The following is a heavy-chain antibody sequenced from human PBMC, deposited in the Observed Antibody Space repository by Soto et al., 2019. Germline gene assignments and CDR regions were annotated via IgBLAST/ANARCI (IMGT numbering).Heavy chain of an antibody. V-gene: IGHV3-21*01. D-gene: IGHD2-21*02. CDR3: AGDRAPFCGGDCGLVDV. CDR2: IRTSSSYI. Sequence: PGGSLRLSCAASGFNFNNFGMNWFRQTPGKGLEWVSSIRTSSSYIYYADSVKGRFTISRDNAKKSLYLEMSSLRVEDTAVYYCAGDRAPFCGGDCGLVDVWGQGTSVTVSS. J-gene: IGHJ6*02. CDR1: GFNFNNFG.